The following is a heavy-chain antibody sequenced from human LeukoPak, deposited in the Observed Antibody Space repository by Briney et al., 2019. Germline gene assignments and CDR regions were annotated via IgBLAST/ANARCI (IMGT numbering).Heavy chain of an antibody. D-gene: IGHD3-10*01. CDR2: IYHSGST. J-gene: IGHJ5*02. CDR1: GYSISSGYY. CDR3: AREIGSGSYSSKSSPFDP. V-gene: IGHV4-38-2*02. Sequence: SETLSLTCTVSGYSISSGYYWGWIRQPPGKGLEWIGSIYHSGSTYYNPSLKSRVTISVDTSKNQFSLKLSSVTAADTAVYYCAREIGSGSYSSKSSPFDPWGQGTLVTVSS.